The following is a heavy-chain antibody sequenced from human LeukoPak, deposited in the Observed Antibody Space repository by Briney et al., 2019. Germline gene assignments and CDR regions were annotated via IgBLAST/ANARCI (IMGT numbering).Heavy chain of an antibody. J-gene: IGHJ6*02. V-gene: IGHV4-59*01. D-gene: IGHD3-10*01. CDR1: GFTFSSYA. Sequence: GSLRLSCAASGFTFSSYAMSWIRQPPGKGLEWIGYIYYSGSTNYNPSLKSRVTISVDTSKNQFSLKLSSVTAADTAVYYCARGPPVMVRGPLAGGYYYYYGMDVWGQGATVTVSS. CDR2: IYYSGST. CDR3: ARGPPVMVRGPLAGGYYYYYGMDV.